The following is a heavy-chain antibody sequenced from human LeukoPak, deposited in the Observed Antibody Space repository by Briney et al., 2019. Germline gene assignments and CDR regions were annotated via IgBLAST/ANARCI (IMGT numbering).Heavy chain of an antibody. CDR3: ANQPSIASSADRDY. V-gene: IGHV3-23*01. Sequence: GGSLRLSCAASGLTFSRYALSWVRQAPGRGLEWVSAISGGGRSTYYADSVKGRFTISRDNSNNTLYLQMTNLRVDDTAVYFCANQPSIASSADRDYWGRGTLVTVSS. D-gene: IGHD6-6*01. CDR2: ISGGGRST. CDR1: GLTFSRYA. J-gene: IGHJ4*02.